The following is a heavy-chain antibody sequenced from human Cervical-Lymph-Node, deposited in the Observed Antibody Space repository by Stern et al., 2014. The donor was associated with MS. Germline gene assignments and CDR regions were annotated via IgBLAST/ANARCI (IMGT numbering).Heavy chain of an antibody. CDR3: VRDQGGIAAS. D-gene: IGHD6-13*01. Sequence: QVQLLQSGAEVKKPGSSMKVSCKASGGTFSTIEISWVRQAPGQGLEWLGGIIPLFGTTNYAQKVQGRATIVADESTNTVNMELSSLRSEDTAVYYCVRDQGGIAASWGQGTLVTVSS. V-gene: IGHV1-69*01. J-gene: IGHJ4*02. CDR1: GGTFSTIE. CDR2: IIPLFGTT.